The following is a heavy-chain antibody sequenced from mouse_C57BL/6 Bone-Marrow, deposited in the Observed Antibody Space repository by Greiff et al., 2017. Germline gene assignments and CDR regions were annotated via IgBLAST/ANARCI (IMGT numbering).Heavy chain of an antibody. V-gene: IGHV1-64*01. CDR3: ARSDCDGGWYFGV. Sequence: VQLKQPGAELVKPGASVKLSCKASGYTFTSYWMHWVKQRPGQGLEWIGMIHPNSGSTNYNEKFKSKATLTVDKSSSTAYMQLSSLTSEDSAVYFCARSDCDGGWYFGVWGTGTTVTVSS. CDR1: GYTFTSYW. J-gene: IGHJ1*03. CDR2: IHPNSGST.